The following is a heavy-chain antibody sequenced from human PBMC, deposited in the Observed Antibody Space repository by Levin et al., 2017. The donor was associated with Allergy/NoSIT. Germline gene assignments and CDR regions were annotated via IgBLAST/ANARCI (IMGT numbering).Heavy chain of an antibody. D-gene: IGHD1-26*01. CDR3: AVQRSPGIVDATMGFDY. V-gene: IGHV3-30-3*01. J-gene: IGHJ4*02. CDR1: GFTFSNYA. Sequence: GGSLRLSCAASGFTFSNYAMHWVRQAPGKGPEWVAVISYDGSGKYYADSVKARFTISRDNSKNTLYLQVTSLKPEDTAVYYCAVQRSPGIVDATMGFDYWGQGTLVTVSS. CDR2: ISYDGSGK.